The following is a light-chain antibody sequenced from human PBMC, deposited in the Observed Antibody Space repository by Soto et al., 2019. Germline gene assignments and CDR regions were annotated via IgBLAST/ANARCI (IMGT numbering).Light chain of an antibody. CDR3: QQYCSSSST. Sequence: EIGLTQSPGTLSLSPGERATLSCRASQSVSSSYLAWYQQKPGQAPRLLIYGASSRATGIPDRFSGSGSGTDFTLTISRLEPEDFAVYYCQQYCSSSSTCGQGTKVESK. V-gene: IGKV3-20*01. CDR1: QSVSSSY. J-gene: IGKJ1*01. CDR2: GAS.